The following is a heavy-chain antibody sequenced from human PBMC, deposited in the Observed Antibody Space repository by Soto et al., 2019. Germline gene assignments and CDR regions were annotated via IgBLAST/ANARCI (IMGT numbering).Heavy chain of an antibody. CDR2: INHSGST. CDR1: GGSFSGYY. J-gene: IGHJ6*02. CDR3: AREFKAYYYYGMDV. Sequence: SGTLSLTCAVYGGSFSGYYWRWIRQPPGKVLEWIGEINHSGSTNYNPSLKSRVTISVDTSKNQFSLKLSSVTAADTAVYYCAREFKAYYYYGMDVWGQGTTIA. V-gene: IGHV4-34*01.